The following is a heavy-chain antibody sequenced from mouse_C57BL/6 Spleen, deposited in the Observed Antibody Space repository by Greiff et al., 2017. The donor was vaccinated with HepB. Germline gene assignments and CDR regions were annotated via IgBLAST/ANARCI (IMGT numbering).Heavy chain of an antibody. CDR3: AEHGLRWGDWYFDV. CDR2: INPNNGGT. Sequence: EVQLQQSGPELVKPGASVKISCKASGYTFTDYYMNWVKQSHGKSLEWIGDINPNNGGTSYNQKFKGKATLTVDKSSSTAYMELRSLTSEDSAVYDCAEHGLRWGDWYFDVWGTGTTVTVSA. J-gene: IGHJ1*03. D-gene: IGHD1-1*01. CDR1: GYTFTDYY. V-gene: IGHV1-26*01.